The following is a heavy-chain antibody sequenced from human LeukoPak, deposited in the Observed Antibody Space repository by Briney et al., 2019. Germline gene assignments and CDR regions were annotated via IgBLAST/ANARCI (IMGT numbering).Heavy chain of an antibody. CDR1: GFNFNNDA. D-gene: IGHD1-26*01. CDR3: AKLVSIVGAMDY. CDR2: ISGSGGYT. Sequence: PGGSLRLSCAASGFNFNNDAMSWVRQAPGKGLELVSRISGSGGYTYYADSVKGRFTISRDKSENILYLQMNSLRAEDTAVYYCAKLVSIVGAMDYWGQGTLVTVSS. J-gene: IGHJ4*02. V-gene: IGHV3-23*01.